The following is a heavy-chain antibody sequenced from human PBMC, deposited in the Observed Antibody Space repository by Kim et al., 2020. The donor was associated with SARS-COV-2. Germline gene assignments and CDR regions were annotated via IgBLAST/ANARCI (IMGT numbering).Heavy chain of an antibody. D-gene: IGHD6-13*01. V-gene: IGHV4-59*01. CDR2: IYYSGST. CDR3: ARSYSSSVTYYFDY. J-gene: IGHJ4*02. Sequence: SETLSLTCTVSGGSISSYYWSWIRQPPGKGLEWIGYIYYSGSTNYNPSLKSRVTISVDTSKNQFSLKLSSVTAADTAVYYCARSYSSSVTYYFDYWGQGTLVTVSS. CDR1: GGSISSYY.